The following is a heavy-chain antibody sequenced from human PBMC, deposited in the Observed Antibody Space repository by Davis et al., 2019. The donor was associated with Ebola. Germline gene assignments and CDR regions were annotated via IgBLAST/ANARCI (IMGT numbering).Heavy chain of an antibody. D-gene: IGHD6-13*01. J-gene: IGHJ4*02. CDR2: IYYSGST. CDR3: ARLFRYSSSPIDY. V-gene: IGHV4-59*08. CDR1: GGSISSYY. Sequence: SETLSLTCTVSGGSISSYYWSWIRQPPGKGLEWIGYIYYSGSTNYNPSLKSRVTISVDTSKNQFSLKLSSVTAADTAVYYCARLFRYSSSPIDYWGQGTLVTVSS.